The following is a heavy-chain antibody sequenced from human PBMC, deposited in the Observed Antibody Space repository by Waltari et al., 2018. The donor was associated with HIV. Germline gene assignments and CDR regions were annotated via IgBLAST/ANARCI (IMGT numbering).Heavy chain of an antibody. CDR3: ARRWTMVTTDSLDL. V-gene: IGHV4-34*01. CDR1: GGSFSGYS. D-gene: IGHD4-17*01. Sequence: QVQLQQWGAGLLKPSETLSLTCAVYGGSFSGYSWSWIRQSPGKGLEWIGEINHGGSTIYNPSLKSRVTISVDTSKNQFSLKLSFVTAADTAVYYCARRWTMVTTDSLDLWGRGTLVTVSS. J-gene: IGHJ2*01. CDR2: INHGGST.